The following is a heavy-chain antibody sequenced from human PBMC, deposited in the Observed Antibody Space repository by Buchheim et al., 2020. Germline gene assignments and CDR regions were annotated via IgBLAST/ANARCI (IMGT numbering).Heavy chain of an antibody. V-gene: IGHV2-70*15. J-gene: IGHJ6*02. CDR3: ARSPTDYFYQYGMDV. Sequence: QVTLRESGPALVKPTQTLTLTCSFSGFSLSTNRMCVSWMRQPPGKALEWLARIDWDEDEYYSASLGARPTISKDTYRTLVLRTLTNVGPADTGTYYCARSPTDYFYQYGMDVWGQGTT. CDR1: GFSLSTNRMC. CDR2: IDWDEDE.